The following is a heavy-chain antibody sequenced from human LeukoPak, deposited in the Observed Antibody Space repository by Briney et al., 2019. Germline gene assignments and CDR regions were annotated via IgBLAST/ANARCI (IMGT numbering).Heavy chain of an antibody. CDR3: ARQRLGMGQNRVDY. Sequence: SETLSLTCTVSGGSISSSSCYWGCIRQPPGKGLEWIGSIYYSGSTYYNPSLKSRVTISVDTSKNQFSLKLSSVTAADTAVYYCARQRLGMGQNRVDYWGQGTLVTVSS. D-gene: IGHD7-27*01. J-gene: IGHJ4*02. CDR2: IYYSGST. CDR1: GGSISSSSCY. V-gene: IGHV4-39*01.